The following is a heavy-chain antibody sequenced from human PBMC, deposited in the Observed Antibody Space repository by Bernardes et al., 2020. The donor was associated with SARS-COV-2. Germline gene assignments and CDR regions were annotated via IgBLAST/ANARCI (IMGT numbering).Heavy chain of an antibody. CDR1: GFTVSSNY. Sequence: GGSLRLSCAASGFTVSSNYMSWVRQAPGKGLEWVSVIYSGGSTYYADSVKGRFTISRHNSKNTLYLQMNSLRAEDTAVYYCASQYSSSSFRGSYYYYGMDVWGQGTTVTVSS. CDR3: ASQYSSSSFRGSYYYYGMDV. D-gene: IGHD6-6*01. CDR2: IYSGGST. J-gene: IGHJ6*02. V-gene: IGHV3-53*04.